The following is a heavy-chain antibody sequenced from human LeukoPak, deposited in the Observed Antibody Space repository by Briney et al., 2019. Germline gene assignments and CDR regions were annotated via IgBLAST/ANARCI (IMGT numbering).Heavy chain of an antibody. CDR3: ARALSWTTESYYYMDG. J-gene: IGHJ6*03. Sequence: GASVKVSCKTSGYTTMSYDINWVRQATGQGLEWMGWMNPNSLNTGYGQRFQGRVTMTMNTSMSTAYMELSSLRSEDTAVYYCARALSWTTESYYYMDGGGKGTTVTVSS. CDR1: GYTTMSYD. D-gene: IGHD3/OR15-3a*01. CDR2: MNPNSLNT. V-gene: IGHV1-8*01.